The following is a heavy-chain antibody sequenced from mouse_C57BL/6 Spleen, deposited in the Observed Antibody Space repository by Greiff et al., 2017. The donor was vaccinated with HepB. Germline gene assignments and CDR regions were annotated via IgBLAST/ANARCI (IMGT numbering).Heavy chain of an antibody. D-gene: IGHD4-1*02. Sequence: QVHVKQPGAELVKPGASVKLSCKASGYTFTSYWMHWVKQRPGRGLEWIGRIDPNSGGTKYNEKFKSKATLTVDKPSSTAYMQLSSLTSEDSAVYYCARRRNSNWDDYAMDYWGQGTSVTVSS. J-gene: IGHJ4*01. CDR2: IDPNSGGT. CDR3: ARRRNSNWDDYAMDY. V-gene: IGHV1-72*01. CDR1: GYTFTSYW.